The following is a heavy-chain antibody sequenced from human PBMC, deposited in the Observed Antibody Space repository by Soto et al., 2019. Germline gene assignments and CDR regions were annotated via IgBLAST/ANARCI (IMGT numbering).Heavy chain of an antibody. CDR1: GGSVSSGSYY. J-gene: IGHJ4*02. CDR3: ARMTTVTPPDY. Sequence: SETLSLTCTVSGGSVSSGSYYWSWIRQPPGKGLEWIGYIYYSGSTNYNPSLKSRVTISVDTSKNQFSLKLSSVTAADTAVYYCARMTTVTPPDYWGQGTLVTVSS. D-gene: IGHD4-4*01. V-gene: IGHV4-61*01. CDR2: IYYSGST.